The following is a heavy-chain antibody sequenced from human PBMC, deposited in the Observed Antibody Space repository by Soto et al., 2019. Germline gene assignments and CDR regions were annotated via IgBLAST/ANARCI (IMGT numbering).Heavy chain of an antibody. CDR2: FVPVFGSA. CDR1: GDSFNTNA. D-gene: IGHD3-22*01. V-gene: IGHV1-69*06. Sequence: QVQLVQSGAEVKKPGSSVKVSCKASGDSFNTNAIVWVRQAPGQGLEWVGAFVPVFGSADYAQRFQGRVTITADKSTTTGYMELSSLSSEDSAVYYCARADYYESTTYYFSGWFDPWGQGTLVTVSS. CDR3: ARADYYESTTYYFSGWFDP. J-gene: IGHJ5*02.